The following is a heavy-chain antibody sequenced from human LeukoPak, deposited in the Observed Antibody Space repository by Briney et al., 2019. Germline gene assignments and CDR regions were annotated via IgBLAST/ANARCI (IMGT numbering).Heavy chain of an antibody. CDR3: ATPRYYYGSGSYVHTVDY. CDR1: GGSISSSSYY. J-gene: IGHJ4*02. CDR2: IYYSGST. Sequence: PSETLSLTCTVSGGSISSSSYYWGWIRQPPGKGLEWIGSIYYSGSTYYNPSLKSRVTISVDTSKNQFSLKLSSVTAADTAVYYCATPRYYYGSGSYVHTVDYWGQGTLVTVSS. D-gene: IGHD3-10*01. V-gene: IGHV4-39*01.